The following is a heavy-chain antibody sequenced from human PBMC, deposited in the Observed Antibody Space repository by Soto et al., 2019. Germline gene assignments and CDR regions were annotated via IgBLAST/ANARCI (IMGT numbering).Heavy chain of an antibody. V-gene: IGHV1-69*12. CDR1: GGTFSSYA. Sequence: QVQLVQSGAEVKKPGSSVKVSCKASGGTFSSYAISWVRQAPGQGLEWMGGIIPIFGTANYAQKFQGRVTITADEXTXXAYMELSSLRSEDTAVYYCASGWNDEPLREYYFDYWGQGTLVTVSS. CDR3: ASGWNDEPLREYYFDY. J-gene: IGHJ4*02. CDR2: IIPIFGTA. D-gene: IGHD1-1*01.